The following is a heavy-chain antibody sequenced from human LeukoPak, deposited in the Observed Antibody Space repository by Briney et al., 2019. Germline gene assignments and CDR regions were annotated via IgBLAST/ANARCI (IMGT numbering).Heavy chain of an antibody. D-gene: IGHD3-10*01. Sequence: PSETLSLTCTVSGGSISSYYWSWIRQPPGKGLEWIGYIYSGGSTNYNPSLKSRLTISVDASKNQFSLKLTSVTAADTAVYYCARAYYYGSGSYGLDYWGQGTLVTVSS. CDR3: ARAYYYGSGSYGLDY. CDR1: GGSISSYY. CDR2: IYSGGST. J-gene: IGHJ4*02. V-gene: IGHV4-59*01.